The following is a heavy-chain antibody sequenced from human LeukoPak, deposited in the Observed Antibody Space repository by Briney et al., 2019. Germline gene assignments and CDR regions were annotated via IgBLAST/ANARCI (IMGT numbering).Heavy chain of an antibody. CDR1: GGSLSGDY. Sequence: SETLSLTCGVYGGSLSGDYWSWIRPPPGEGRGWDGEINDRGDASYHPTLERRATMLVGPSKNQTPLVLNWWTGADTAVYYCARCFGNVRGVIWGQGTLVAVSS. D-gene: IGHD3-10*01. J-gene: IGHJ4*02. CDR3: ARCFGNVRGVI. V-gene: IGHV4-34*01. CDR2: INDRGDA.